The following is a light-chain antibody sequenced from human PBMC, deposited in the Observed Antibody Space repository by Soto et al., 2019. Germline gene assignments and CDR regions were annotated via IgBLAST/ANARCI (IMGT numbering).Light chain of an antibody. CDR2: EDS. V-gene: IGLV2-23*01. CDR3: CSYAGSSTYV. Sequence: QSALTQPASVSGSPGQSITISCTGTSSDFGSYNLVSWYQQHPGKALKLMIYEDSKRPSGVSNRFSGSKSGNTASLTISGLQAEDDADYYCCSYAGSSTYVFGTGTKLTVL. J-gene: IGLJ1*01. CDR1: SSDFGSYNL.